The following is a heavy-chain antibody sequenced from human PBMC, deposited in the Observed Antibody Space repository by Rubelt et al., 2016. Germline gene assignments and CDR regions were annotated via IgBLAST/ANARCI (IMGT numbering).Heavy chain of an antibody. CDR3: ASDTYYYDRSSNEDY. V-gene: IGHV4-38-2*02. CDR2: TYYGGST. J-gene: IGHJ4*02. D-gene: IGHD3-9*01. CDR1: GDSISSDHF. Sequence: QVQLQESGPGLVKPSETLSLTCTVSGDSISSDHFWAWIRQPPGKGLEWIGNTYYGGSTFYNPSLKSRVTISIDTSKNQFSLKLGSVTAADTAVYYCASDTYYYDRSSNEDYWGQGTLVTVSS.